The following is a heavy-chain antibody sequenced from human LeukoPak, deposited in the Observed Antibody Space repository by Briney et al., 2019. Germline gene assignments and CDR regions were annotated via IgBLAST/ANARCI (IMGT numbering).Heavy chain of an antibody. CDR1: GFTFSSYS. V-gene: IGHV3-21*01. CDR2: ISSSSSYI. D-gene: IGHD2-15*01. J-gene: IGHJ1*01. Sequence: GGSLRLSCAASGFTFSSYSMNWVRQAPGKGLEWVSSISSSSSYIYYADSVKGRFTISRDNAKNSLHLQMNSLRAEDTAVYYCARGASGYCSGGSCPSEYFQHWGQGTLVTVSS. CDR3: ARGASGYCSGGSCPSEYFQH.